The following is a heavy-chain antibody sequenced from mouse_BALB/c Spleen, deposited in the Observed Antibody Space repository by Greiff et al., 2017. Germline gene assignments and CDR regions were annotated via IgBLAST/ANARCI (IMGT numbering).Heavy chain of an antibody. CDR1: GFSLTSYG. J-gene: IGHJ4*01. D-gene: IGHD2-3*01. Sequence: QVQLKESGPGLVQPSQSLSITCTVSGFSLTSYGVHWVRQSPGKGLEWLGVIWSGGSTDYNAAFISRLSISKDNSKSQVFFKMNSLQANDTAIYYCARNWGMIYYAMDYWGQGTSVTVSS. CDR2: IWSGGST. CDR3: ARNWGMIYYAMDY. V-gene: IGHV2-2*02.